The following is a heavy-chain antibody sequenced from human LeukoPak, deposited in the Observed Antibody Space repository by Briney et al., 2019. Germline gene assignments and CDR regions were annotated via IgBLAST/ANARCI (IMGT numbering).Heavy chain of an antibody. CDR1: GFTFSSYA. CDR3: AKDQLGTSPGYYFDY. CDR2: ISYDGSNK. D-gene: IGHD7-27*01. V-gene: IGHV3-30-3*01. Sequence: GGSLRLSCAASGFTFSSYAMHWVRQAPGKGLEWVAVISYDGSNKYYADSVKGRFTISRDNSKNTLYLQMNSLRAEDTAVYYCAKDQLGTSPGYYFDYWGQGTLVTVSS. J-gene: IGHJ4*02.